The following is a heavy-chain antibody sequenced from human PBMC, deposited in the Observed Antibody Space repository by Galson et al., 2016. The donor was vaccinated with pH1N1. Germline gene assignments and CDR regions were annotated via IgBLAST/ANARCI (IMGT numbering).Heavy chain of an antibody. D-gene: IGHD2-21*01. CDR3: ARAIAQGDSY. CDR2: INQDGSVK. V-gene: IGHV3-7*01. Sequence: SLRLSCAASGFSLSSYWMTWVRQAPGKGLEWVANINQDGSVKYYVESVKGRFTISRDSVKNSLYLQLDSLRAEDTAIYYCARAIAQGDSYWGQGTLVTVSS. CDR1: GFSLSSYW. J-gene: IGHJ4*02.